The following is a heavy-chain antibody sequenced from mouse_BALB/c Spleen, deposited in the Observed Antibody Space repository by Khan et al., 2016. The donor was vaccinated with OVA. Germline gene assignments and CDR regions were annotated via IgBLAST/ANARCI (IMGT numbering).Heavy chain of an antibody. Sequence: EVQLQESGPGLVKPSQSLSLTCTVTGYSITTNYAWDWIRQFPGNKLEWMGYISYSGSPSYTPSFKSRFSITRDTSMNQFFLQLNSVTTEDTATYYGARKNYYGYAVDYWGQGTSVTVSS. D-gene: IGHD1-1*01. J-gene: IGHJ4*01. CDR1: GYSITTNYA. V-gene: IGHV3-2*02. CDR2: ISYSGSP. CDR3: ARKNYYGYAVDY.